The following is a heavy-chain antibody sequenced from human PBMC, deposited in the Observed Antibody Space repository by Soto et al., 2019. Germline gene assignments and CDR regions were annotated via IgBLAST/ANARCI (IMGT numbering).Heavy chain of an antibody. CDR2: ILPILGIA. CDR3: ATGSGRGFFDY. CDR1: GGTFSSYT. V-gene: IGHV1-69*02. J-gene: IGHJ4*02. D-gene: IGHD3-10*01. Sequence: QVQLVQSGAEVKKPGSSVKVSCKASGGTFSSYTISWVRQAPGQGLEWMGRILPILGIANYAQKFQGRVTVTAEQSTSTAYMELSSLTSEDTAVYYCATGSGRGFFDYWGQGTLVTASS.